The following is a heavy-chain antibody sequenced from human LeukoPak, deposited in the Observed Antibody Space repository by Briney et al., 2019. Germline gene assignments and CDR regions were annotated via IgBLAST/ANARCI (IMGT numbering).Heavy chain of an antibody. CDR1: GFIFGGYG. CDR2: IWYDGSNK. D-gene: IGHD4-17*01. CDR3: AKDLDEDGDYFDY. V-gene: IGHV3-30*02. J-gene: IGHJ4*02. Sequence: GGSLRLSCAASGFIFGGYGMQWVRQAPGKGLEWVALIWYDGSNKYYADSVKGRFTISRDNSKNTVYLQMNSLRAEDTAVYYCAKDLDEDGDYFDYWGQGTLVTVSS.